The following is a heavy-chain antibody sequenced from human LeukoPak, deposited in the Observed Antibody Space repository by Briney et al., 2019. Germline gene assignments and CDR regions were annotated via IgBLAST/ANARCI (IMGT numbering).Heavy chain of an antibody. D-gene: IGHD3-22*01. CDR1: GFTFSLYW. J-gene: IGHJ5*02. Sequence: PGGSLRLSCAASGFTFSLYWMHWVRQAPGKGLEWVSAISSTSTYRSYADSVRGRFTISRENAKNSLYLQMDSLTAEDTAVYYCASQNYYDSSGYPGLGSWGQGTLVTVSS. V-gene: IGHV3-21*01. CDR2: ISSTSTYR. CDR3: ASQNYYDSSGYPGLGS.